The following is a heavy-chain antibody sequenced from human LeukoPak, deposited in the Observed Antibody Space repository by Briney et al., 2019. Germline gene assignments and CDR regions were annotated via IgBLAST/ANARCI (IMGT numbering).Heavy chain of an antibody. D-gene: IGHD3-10*01. CDR1: GFTFSSYG. Sequence: GGTLRLSCAASGFTFSSYGMSWVRQAPGKGLEWVSAISGSGGSTYYADSVKGRFTISRDNSKNTLYLQMNSLRAEDTAVYYCAKVTGSGDFDYWGQGTLVTVSS. J-gene: IGHJ4*02. V-gene: IGHV3-23*01. CDR3: AKVTGSGDFDY. CDR2: ISGSGGST.